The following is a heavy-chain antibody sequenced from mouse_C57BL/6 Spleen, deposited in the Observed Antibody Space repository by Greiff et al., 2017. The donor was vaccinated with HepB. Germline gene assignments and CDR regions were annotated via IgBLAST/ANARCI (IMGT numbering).Heavy chain of an antibody. J-gene: IGHJ2*01. CDR3: ARRGDYDGDY. CDR2: INPNNGGT. CDR1: GYTFTDYY. V-gene: IGHV1-26*01. D-gene: IGHD2-4*01. Sequence: EVKLQQSGPELVKPGASVKISCKASGYTFTDYYMNWVKQSHGKSLEWIGDINPNNGGTSYNQKFKGKATLTVDKSSSTAYMELRSLTSEDSAVYYCARRGDYDGDYWGQGTTLTVSS.